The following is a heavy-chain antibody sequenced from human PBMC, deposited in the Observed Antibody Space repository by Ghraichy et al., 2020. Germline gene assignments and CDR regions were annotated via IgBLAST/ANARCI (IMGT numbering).Heavy chain of an antibody. CDR3: AGGGDFDY. D-gene: IGHD2-21*01. Sequence: ASVKVSCKTSGYTFTDYDISWVRQAPGQGLEWLGWISSYNGDTKYARKLQGRVTMTTDTSTSTAYMELRNLRSDDTAVYYCAGGGDFDYWGQGTLVTVS. CDR2: ISSYNGDT. V-gene: IGHV1-18*01. CDR1: GYTFTDYD. J-gene: IGHJ4*02.